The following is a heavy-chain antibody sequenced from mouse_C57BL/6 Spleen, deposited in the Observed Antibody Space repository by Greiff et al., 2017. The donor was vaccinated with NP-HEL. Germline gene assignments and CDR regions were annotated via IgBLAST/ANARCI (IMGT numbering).Heavy chain of an antibody. CDR2: IYPGSGST. CDR1: GYTFTSYW. Sequence: VQLQQPGAELVKPGASVKMSCKASGYTFTSYWITWVKQRPGQGLAWIGDIYPGSGSTNYNEKFKSKATLTVDTSSSTAYMQLSSLTSEDSAVYYCARSGYGYDHYWYFDVWGTGTTVTVSS. D-gene: IGHD2-2*01. J-gene: IGHJ1*03. V-gene: IGHV1-55*01. CDR3: ARSGYGYDHYWYFDV.